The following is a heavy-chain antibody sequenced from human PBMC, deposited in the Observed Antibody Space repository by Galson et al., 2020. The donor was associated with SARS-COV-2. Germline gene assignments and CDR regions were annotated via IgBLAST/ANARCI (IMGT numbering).Heavy chain of an antibody. Sequence: SETLSLTCTVSGGSISSYYWSWIRQPPGKGLEWIGYIYYSESTNSNPSLKSRVTISVVTSKNQFSLKLSSVTAADTAVYYCARRSGIVGATGNYYYMDVWGKGTTVTVSS. CDR3: ARRSGIVGATGNYYYMDV. J-gene: IGHJ6*03. V-gene: IGHV4-59*08. CDR1: GGSISSYY. CDR2: IYYSEST. D-gene: IGHD1-26*01.